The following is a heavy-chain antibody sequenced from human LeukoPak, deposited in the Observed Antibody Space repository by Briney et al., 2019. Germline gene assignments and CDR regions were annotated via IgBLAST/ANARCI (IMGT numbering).Heavy chain of an antibody. D-gene: IGHD2-2*03. V-gene: IGHV3-7*01. CDR2: IKQDGSEK. J-gene: IGHJ6*03. CDR1: GFTFSSYW. CDR3: ARDGYCSSTSCLSPGRYYYMDV. Sequence: GGSLRLSCAASGFTFSSYWMRWVRQAPGKGVEWVANIKQDGSEKYYVDSVRGRFTLSRDNAKNSLYLQMNSLRAEDTAVYYCARDGYCSSTSCLSPGRYYYMDVWGKGTTVTVSS.